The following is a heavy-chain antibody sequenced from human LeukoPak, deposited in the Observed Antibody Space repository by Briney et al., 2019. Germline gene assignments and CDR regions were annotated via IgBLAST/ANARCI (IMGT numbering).Heavy chain of an antibody. D-gene: IGHD1-26*01. CDR1: GYSFTSYW. CDR2: IYPGDSDT. J-gene: IGHJ4*02. CDR3: ARRPRYSGSYYGYFDY. V-gene: IGHV5-51*01. Sequence: GESLKISCKGSGYSFTSYWIGWVRQMPGKGLGWMGIIYPGDSDTRYSPSFQGQVTISADKSISTAYLQWSSLKASDTAMYYCARRPRYSGSYYGYFDYWGQGTLVTVSS.